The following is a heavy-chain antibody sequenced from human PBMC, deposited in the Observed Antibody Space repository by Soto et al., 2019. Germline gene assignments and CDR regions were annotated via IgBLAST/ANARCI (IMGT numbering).Heavy chain of an antibody. CDR1: GFTFGSHA. CDR3: AKTPYDFWSSGQYLFDH. J-gene: IGHJ4*02. D-gene: IGHD3-3*01. V-gene: IGHV3-23*01. CDR2: ISGSGGTT. Sequence: VPLLDSGGGLVQPGGSLRLSCTVSGFTFGSHAMSWVRQAPGKGLECVSGISGSGGTTFYADSVKGRFTISRDNSKKTLYLQMNSLRAEDTAVYYCAKTPYDFWSSGQYLFDHWGQGTLVTVSS.